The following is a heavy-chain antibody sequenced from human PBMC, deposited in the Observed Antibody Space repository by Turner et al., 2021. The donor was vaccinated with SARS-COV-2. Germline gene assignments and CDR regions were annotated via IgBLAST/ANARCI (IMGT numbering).Heavy chain of an antibody. CDR1: GFTFTNYA. V-gene: IGHV3-23*01. CDR2: ISGTTGRT. CDR3: AKDVRSVVSGNSGAFDN. Sequence: VQLLESGGGLVQPGGSLRLSCAASGFTFTNYAMSWVRQAPGKGLEWVSTISGTTGRTYSADSVKGRFTISRDNFKNTLYLEMNSLRPEDTAVYYCAKDVRSVVSGNSGAFDNWGQGNLVTVS. J-gene: IGHJ4*02. D-gene: IGHD1-26*01.